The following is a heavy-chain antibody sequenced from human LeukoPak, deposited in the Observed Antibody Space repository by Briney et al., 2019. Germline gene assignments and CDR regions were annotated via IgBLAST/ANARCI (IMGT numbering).Heavy chain of an antibody. D-gene: IGHD5-24*01. CDR1: GGTFNNYA. CDR3: AREEMATILYYFDY. Sequence: SVKVSCKASGGTFNNYAISWVRQAPGQGLEWMGGIIPIFDTAHYAQKFQGRVTITADESTSTAYMEPSSLRSEDTAVYYCAREEMATILYYFDYWGQGTLVTVSS. CDR2: IIPIFDTA. J-gene: IGHJ4*02. V-gene: IGHV1-69*01.